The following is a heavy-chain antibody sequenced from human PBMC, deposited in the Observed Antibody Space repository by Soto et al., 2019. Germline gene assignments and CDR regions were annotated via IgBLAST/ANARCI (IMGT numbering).Heavy chain of an antibody. J-gene: IGHJ3*02. CDR2: IYYSGST. CDR3: ARTYDDSGPNSGGYGFDI. CDR1: GGSVSTYY. Sequence: QVQLQESGPGLVKPSETLSLTCTVSGGSVSTYYWSWIRQPPGKGLEWIAYIYYSGSTSYNPSLKSRVTISVDTSKNQFSLKLSSVTAADTAVYYCARTYDDSGPNSGGYGFDIWGQGTMVTVSS. V-gene: IGHV4-59*02. D-gene: IGHD3-22*01.